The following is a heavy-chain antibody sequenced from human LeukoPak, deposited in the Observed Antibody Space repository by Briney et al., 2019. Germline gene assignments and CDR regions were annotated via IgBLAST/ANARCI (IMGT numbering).Heavy chain of an antibody. CDR1: GFMFSNFA. Sequence: QTGGSLRLSCAASGFMFSNFAMSWVRQAQGKGLEWVSTIYYSGGNTYSADSVKGRFTISRDNAKNTLYLQMNSLRAEDTAVYYCAKDQGQAVVPRRFDYWGQGTLVTVSS. J-gene: IGHJ4*02. V-gene: IGHV3-23*01. CDR2: IYYSGGNT. D-gene: IGHD2-2*01. CDR3: AKDQGQAVVPRRFDY.